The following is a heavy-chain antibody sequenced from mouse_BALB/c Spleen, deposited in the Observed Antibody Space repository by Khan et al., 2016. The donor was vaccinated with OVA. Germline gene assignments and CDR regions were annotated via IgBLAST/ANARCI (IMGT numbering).Heavy chain of an antibody. V-gene: IGHV2-6-1*01. Sequence: VQLKQSGPGLVAPSQSLSITCTISGFSLTNYGIHWVRQPPGKGLEWLVVIWSDGSTTYNSALKSRLTISKDNSKSQVFLKMNSLQTDDTAVYFCARQPYYHYNSMDYWGQGTSVTVSS. J-gene: IGHJ4*01. CDR2: IWSDGST. CDR3: ARQPYYHYNSMDY. CDR1: GFSLTNYG. D-gene: IGHD2-10*01.